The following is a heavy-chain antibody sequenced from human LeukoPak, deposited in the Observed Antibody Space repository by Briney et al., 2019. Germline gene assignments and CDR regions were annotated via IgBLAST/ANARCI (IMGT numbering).Heavy chain of an antibody. D-gene: IGHD2-2*01. V-gene: IGHV3-21*01. CDR1: GFTFSSYS. Sequence: GGSLRLSCAASGFTFSSYSMNWVRQAPGKGLEWVSSISSSSSYIYYADSVKGRFTISRDNAKNSLYLQMNSLRAEDTAVYYCAHQYQLLGSYYYYGMDVWGQGTTVTVSS. J-gene: IGHJ6*02. CDR2: ISSSSSYI. CDR3: AHQYQLLGSYYYYGMDV.